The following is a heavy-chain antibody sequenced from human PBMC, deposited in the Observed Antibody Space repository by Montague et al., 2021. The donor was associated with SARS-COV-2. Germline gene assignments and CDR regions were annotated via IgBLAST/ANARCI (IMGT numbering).Heavy chain of an antibody. J-gene: IGHJ4*02. CDR3: VGYSGWFYFDF. CDR2: TYYRSKWYS. D-gene: IGHD6-19*01. V-gene: IGHV6-1*01. CDR1: GDSVSSNSVA. Sequence: CAISGDSVSSNSVAWNWIRQSPSRGLEWLGRTYYRSKWYSDYAPSVRGRLTVNPDTSKNEFSLELNYVTPEDTAVYYCVGYSGWFYFDFWGQGTLVTVSS.